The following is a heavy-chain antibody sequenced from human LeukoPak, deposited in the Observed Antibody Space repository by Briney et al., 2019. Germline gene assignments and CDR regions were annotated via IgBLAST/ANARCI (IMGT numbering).Heavy chain of an antibody. Sequence: ASVKVSCKASGYTFTSYYMHWVRQAPGQGLEWMGIINPSGGSTSYAQKFQGRVTMTRDTSTSTVYMELSSLRSEDTAVYYCANAVVVPAADNWFDPWGQGTLVTVSS. CDR2: INPSGGST. D-gene: IGHD2-2*01. CDR1: GYTFTSYY. V-gene: IGHV1-46*01. J-gene: IGHJ5*02. CDR3: ANAVVVPAADNWFDP.